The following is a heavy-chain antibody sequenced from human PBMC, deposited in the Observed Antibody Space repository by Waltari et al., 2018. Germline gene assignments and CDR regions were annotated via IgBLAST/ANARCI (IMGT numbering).Heavy chain of an antibody. CDR1: GFTLSSYA. V-gene: IGHV3-30-3*01. CDR2: ISYDGSNK. J-gene: IGHJ4*02. Sequence: VQLVESGGGVVQPGRCLRRSCAAAGFTLSSYAMHWVRPAPGKGLVRVAVISYDGSNKYYADSEKGRFTISRDNSKNTLYLQMNSLRAEDTAVYYCARVHTYYDFWSGYFPYWGQGTLVTVSS. D-gene: IGHD3-3*01. CDR3: ARVHTYYDFWSGYFPY.